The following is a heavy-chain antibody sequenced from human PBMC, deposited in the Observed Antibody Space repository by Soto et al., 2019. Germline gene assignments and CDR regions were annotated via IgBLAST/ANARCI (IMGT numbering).Heavy chain of an antibody. CDR3: ATGIAAAGHLDF. CDR1: GYTLTELS. CDR2: FDPEDGET. J-gene: IGHJ4*02. V-gene: IGHV1-24*01. D-gene: IGHD6-13*01. Sequence: GASVKVSCKVSGYTLTELSMHWVRQAPGKGLEWMGGFDPEDGETIYAQKFQGRVTMTEDTSTDTAYMDLSSLRSEDTAVYYCATGIAAAGHLDFWGQGTLVTVSS.